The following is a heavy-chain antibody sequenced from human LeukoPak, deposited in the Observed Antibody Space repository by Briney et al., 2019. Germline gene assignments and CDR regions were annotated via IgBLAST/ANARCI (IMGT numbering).Heavy chain of an antibody. J-gene: IGHJ4*02. D-gene: IGHD1-26*01. CDR3: ATSGSYRIYYFDS. CDR2: FYYSGST. CDR1: GGSISSSNYY. V-gene: IGHV4-39*07. Sequence: SETLSLTCTVSGGSISSSNYYWGWIRQPPGKGLEWIGTFYYSGSTYYNPSLKSRVTISLDTSKKQFSLNLSSVTAADTAFYYCATSGSYRIYYFDSWGQGTLVTVSS.